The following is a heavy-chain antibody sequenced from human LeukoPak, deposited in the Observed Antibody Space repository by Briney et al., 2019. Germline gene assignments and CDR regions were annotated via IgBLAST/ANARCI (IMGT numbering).Heavy chain of an antibody. V-gene: IGHV1-18*01. Sequence: GASVKVSCKASGGTFSSYAISWVRQAPGQGLEWMGWISAYNGNTNYAQKLQGRVTMTTDTSTSTAYMELRSLRSDDTAVYYCARARTDSSGWYEDAFDIWGQGTMVTVSS. CDR3: ARARTDSSGWYEDAFDI. CDR1: GGTFSSYA. J-gene: IGHJ3*02. D-gene: IGHD6-19*01. CDR2: ISAYNGNT.